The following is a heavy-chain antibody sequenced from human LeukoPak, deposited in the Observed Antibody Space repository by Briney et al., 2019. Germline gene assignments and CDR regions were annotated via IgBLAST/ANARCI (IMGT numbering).Heavy chain of an antibody. CDR3: TRGGGVTMVRGINYYSNMDV. J-gene: IGHJ6*02. CDR1: GFNFGDYT. D-gene: IGHD3-10*01. CDR2: IRSKTYGGTS. V-gene: IGHV3-49*04. Sequence: GGSLRLSWSASGFNFGDYTMSWVRQAPGKGLDWVGLIRSKTYGGTSEHAASVKGRFTISRDDSKSVAYLQMNSLKPEDTAVYYCTRGGGVTMVRGINYYSNMDVWGQGTTVIVSS.